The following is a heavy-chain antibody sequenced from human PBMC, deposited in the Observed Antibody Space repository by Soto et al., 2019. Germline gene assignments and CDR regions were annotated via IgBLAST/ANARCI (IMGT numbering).Heavy chain of an antibody. J-gene: IGHJ4*02. CDR2: IHGDGNST. D-gene: IGHD2-2*02. Sequence: GSLRLSCAGSVFTFSRYWMHWIRQAPGKGLVWVSRIHGDGNSTAYAGSVKGRFTISRDNAKKTVFLQMNSLRAEDTAVYYCARETRHCTTTSCHIVYWGQGTLVTVSS. V-gene: IGHV3-74*01. CDR1: VFTFSRYW. CDR3: ARETRHCTTTSCHIVY.